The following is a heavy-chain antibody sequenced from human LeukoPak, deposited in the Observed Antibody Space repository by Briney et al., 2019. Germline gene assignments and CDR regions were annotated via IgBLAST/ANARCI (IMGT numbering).Heavy chain of an antibody. CDR2: IWYDGSNK. CDR3: EKASYAILTDAAFYI. J-gene: IGHJ3*02. V-gene: IGHV3-33*06. Sequence: PGGALRLSCAASGFTFSSYGMHWVRQAPGKGLEWVAVIWYDGSNKYYADSVKGRFTISRDNSKNTLYLQMNSLGAEDTAVFYWEKASYAILTDAAFYIWVQGTMVTVSS. CDR1: GFTFSSYG. D-gene: IGHD3-9*01.